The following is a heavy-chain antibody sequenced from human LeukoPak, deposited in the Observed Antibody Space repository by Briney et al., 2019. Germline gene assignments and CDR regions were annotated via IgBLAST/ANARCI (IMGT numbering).Heavy chain of an antibody. CDR2: FGSAGDT. CDR3: ARDRYNWNDVGYFDY. CDR1: GFTFSNYD. J-gene: IGHJ4*02. D-gene: IGHD1-1*01. Sequence: GGSLRLSCAVSGFTFSNYDMHWIRQRTGKGLEWVSGFGSAGDTYYPGSVKGRFTISRDNAKNSLYLQMNSLRAEDTAVYYCARDRYNWNDVGYFDYWGQGTLVTVSS. V-gene: IGHV3-13*01.